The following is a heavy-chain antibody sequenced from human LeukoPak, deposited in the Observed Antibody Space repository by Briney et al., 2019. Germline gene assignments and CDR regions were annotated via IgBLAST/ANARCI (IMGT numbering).Heavy chain of an antibody. J-gene: IGHJ3*02. Sequence: SETLSLTCTVSGGSIRSYYWRLIRQPPGKGPEWIGSINYSGRTKYNPSLQSRVTISLDTSKNLFSLQLISVTAADTAGYYCARLVDYDTSGDPDIFDMWGQGTMVTVSS. CDR3: ARLVDYDTSGDPDIFDM. V-gene: IGHV4-59*01. CDR1: GGSIRSYY. D-gene: IGHD3-22*01. CDR2: INYSGRT.